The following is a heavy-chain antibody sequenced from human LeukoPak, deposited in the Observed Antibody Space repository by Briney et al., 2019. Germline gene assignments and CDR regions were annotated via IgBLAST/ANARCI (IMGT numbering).Heavy chain of an antibody. CDR3: AGGPQYGGSYVY. CDR2: NSSGGSTI. V-gene: IGHV3-48*03. D-gene: IGHD1-26*01. Sequence: GGSLRLSCAASGFTFNTHEMAWVRQAPGTGLEWVSYNSSGGSTIRYADSVKGRFTISREDARSSVFPQMNGLRVEDTAIYYCAGGPQYGGSYVYWGQGILVTVSS. CDR1: GFTFNTHE. J-gene: IGHJ4*02.